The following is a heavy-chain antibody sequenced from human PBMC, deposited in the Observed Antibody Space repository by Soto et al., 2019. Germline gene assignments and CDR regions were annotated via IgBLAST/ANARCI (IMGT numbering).Heavy chain of an antibody. V-gene: IGHV4-39*01. CDR1: GGSISSSSYY. CDR2: IYYSGST. D-gene: IGHD6-13*01. Sequence: PSETLSLTCTVSGGSISSSSYYWGWIRQPPGKGLEWIGSIYYSGSTYYNPSLKSRVTISVDTSKNQFSLKLSSVTAADTAVYYCARRSARYSSSSYYYYMDVWGKGTTVTVSS. CDR3: ARRSARYSSSSYYYYMDV. J-gene: IGHJ6*03.